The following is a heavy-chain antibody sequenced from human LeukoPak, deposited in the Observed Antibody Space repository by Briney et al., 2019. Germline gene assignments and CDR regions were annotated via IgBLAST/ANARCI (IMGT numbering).Heavy chain of an antibody. J-gene: IGHJ4*02. CDR1: GGSFSGYY. V-gene: IGHV4-34*01. D-gene: IGHD2-2*01. Sequence: ASETLSLTCAVYGGSFSGYYWSWIRQPPGKGLEWIGEINHSGSTNYNPSLKSRVTISVDTSKNQFSLKLSSVTAADTAVYYCARGPPQPFDYWGQGTLVTVSS. CDR3: ARGPPQPFDY. CDR2: INHSGST.